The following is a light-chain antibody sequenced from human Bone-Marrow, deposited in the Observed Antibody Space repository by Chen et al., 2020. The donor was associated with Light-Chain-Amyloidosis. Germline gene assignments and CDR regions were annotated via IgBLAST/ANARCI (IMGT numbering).Light chain of an antibody. CDR2: EVT. V-gene: IGLV2-14*01. CDR1: SSDVGGDNH. J-gene: IGLJ1*01. CDR3: SSYTITNTLV. Sequence: QSALTQPASFSGSPGQSIPIPCPGTSSDVGGDNHVSWYQQHPDKAPKLMIYEVTNRPSWVPDRFSGSKSDNTASLTISGLQTEDEADYFCSSYTITNTLVFGSGTRVTVL.